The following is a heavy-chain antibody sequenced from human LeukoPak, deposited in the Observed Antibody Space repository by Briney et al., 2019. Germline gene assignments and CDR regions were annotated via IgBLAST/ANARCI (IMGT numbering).Heavy chain of an antibody. D-gene: IGHD6-13*01. Sequence: PGGSLRLSCAASGFTFSSYWMHWVRQAPGKGLVWVSHVNGDGRSTTYADSVRGRFTISRDNARNTLYLQMNSLRADDTAVYYCARDVLYSQDYWGQGTLVTVSS. V-gene: IGHV3-74*01. CDR3: ARDVLYSQDY. J-gene: IGHJ4*02. CDR2: VNGDGRST. CDR1: GFTFSSYW.